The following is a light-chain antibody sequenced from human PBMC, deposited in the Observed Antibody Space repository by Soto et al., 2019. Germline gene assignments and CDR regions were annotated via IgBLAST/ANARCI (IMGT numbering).Light chain of an antibody. CDR3: QQYGSSPWT. J-gene: IGKJ1*01. V-gene: IGKV3-20*01. CDR1: QSVSSSF. CDR2: GAS. Sequence: EIVLTQSPGTLSLSPRERATLSCRASQSVSSSFLAWYQQKPGQAPRLLIYGASSRATGIPDRFSGSGSGTDFTLTISGLEPEDFAVYYCQQYGSSPWTFGQGTKVEIK.